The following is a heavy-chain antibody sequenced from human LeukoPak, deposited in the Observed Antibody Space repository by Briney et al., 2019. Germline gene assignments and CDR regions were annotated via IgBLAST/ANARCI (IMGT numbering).Heavy chain of an antibody. CDR2: ISSSSSYI. V-gene: IGHV3-21*01. J-gene: IGHJ6*02. Sequence: GGSLRLSCAASGFTFSSYSMNWVRQAPGKGLEWVSSISSSSSYIYYADSVKGRFTISRDNPKNSLYLQMNSLRAEDTAVYYCARDGYSSSSQYYYYYGMDVWGQGTTVTVSS. CDR1: GFTFSSYS. D-gene: IGHD6-13*01. CDR3: ARDGYSSSSQYYYYYGMDV.